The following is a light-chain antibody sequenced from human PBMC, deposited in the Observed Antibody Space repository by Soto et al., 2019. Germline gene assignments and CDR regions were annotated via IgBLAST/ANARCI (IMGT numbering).Light chain of an antibody. CDR2: DVS. J-gene: IGLJ1*01. V-gene: IGLV2-14*03. CDR1: SSDVGGYKY. CDR3: SSYTTSNTRQIV. Sequence: QSALTQPASVSGSPGQSITISCTGTSSDVGGYKYVSWYQHHPGKAPKLMIYDVSNRPSGVSNRFSGSKSGNTASLTISGLQPEDEADYYCSSYTTSNTRQIVVGTGTKVTGL.